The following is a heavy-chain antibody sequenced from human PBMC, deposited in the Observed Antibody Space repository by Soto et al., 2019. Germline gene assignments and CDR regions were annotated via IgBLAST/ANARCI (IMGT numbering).Heavy chain of an antibody. J-gene: IGHJ3*02. V-gene: IGHV3-23*01. CDR3: AKVPYYDILTGFPRSAFDI. CDR1: GFTFSSYA. CDR2: ISGSGGST. Sequence: GGSLRLSCAASGFTFSSYAMSWVRQAPGKGLEWVSAISGSGGSTYYADSVKGRFTISRDNSKNTLYLQMNSLRAEDTAVYYCAKVPYYDILTGFPRSAFDIWGQGTMVTVSS. D-gene: IGHD3-9*01.